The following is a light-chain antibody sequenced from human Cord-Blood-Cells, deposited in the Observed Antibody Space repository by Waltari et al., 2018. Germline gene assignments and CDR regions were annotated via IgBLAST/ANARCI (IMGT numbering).Light chain of an antibody. CDR2: NNN. V-gene: IGLV1-47*01. J-gene: IGLJ3*02. Sequence: QSVLTQPPSASGTPGQRVTISCSGSSSNIGSNYVYCYQQSPGTDPKPLDWNNNQLPGGIPERFSGSKSATSASLAISGRRSEDEADYYGAAWDDSLSGWVVGGGTKLTVL. CDR1: SSNIGSNY. CDR3: AAWDDSLSGWV.